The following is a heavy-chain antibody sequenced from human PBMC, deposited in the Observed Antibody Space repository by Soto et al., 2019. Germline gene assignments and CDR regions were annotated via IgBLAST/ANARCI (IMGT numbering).Heavy chain of an antibody. D-gene: IGHD6-6*01. CDR2: IYSGGST. V-gene: IGHV3-66*01. Sequence: GGSLRLSCAASGFTVSSNYMSWVRQAPGKGLEWVSVIYSGGSTYSADSVKGRFTISRDNSKNTLYLQMNSLRAEDTAVYYCASATLSIAARRGAFDIWGQGTMVTVSS. CDR1: GFTVSSNY. CDR3: ASATLSIAARRGAFDI. J-gene: IGHJ3*02.